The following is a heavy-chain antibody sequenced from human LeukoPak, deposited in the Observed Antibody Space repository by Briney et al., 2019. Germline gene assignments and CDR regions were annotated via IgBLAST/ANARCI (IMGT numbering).Heavy chain of an antibody. Sequence: ASVKLSCKASGGTFTSYAISWVRQAPGQGLEWMGRIIPIFGIANYAQKFQGRVTITSDKSTGTAYMELSSLRSEDTAVYYCARAVVVPAANDWFDPWGQGTLVTVSS. CDR2: IIPIFGIA. CDR1: GGTFTSYA. CDR3: ARAVVVPAANDWFDP. J-gene: IGHJ5*02. D-gene: IGHD2-2*01. V-gene: IGHV1-69*04.